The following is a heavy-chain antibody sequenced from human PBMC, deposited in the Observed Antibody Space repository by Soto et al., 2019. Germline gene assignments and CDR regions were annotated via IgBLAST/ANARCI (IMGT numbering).Heavy chain of an antibody. CDR3: ARDSHYGSGTYPVRRWFDP. D-gene: IGHD3-10*01. J-gene: IGHJ5*02. CDR1: GYTFTSYG. V-gene: IGHV1-18*01. Sequence: ASVKVSCKTSGYTFTSYGISWVRQAPGLGLEWMGWISAYDGDTNYAQRLQGRVTMTTETSTSPAYMELRSLRSDDTAVYYCARDSHYGSGTYPVRRWFDPWGQGTLVTVSS. CDR2: ISAYDGDT.